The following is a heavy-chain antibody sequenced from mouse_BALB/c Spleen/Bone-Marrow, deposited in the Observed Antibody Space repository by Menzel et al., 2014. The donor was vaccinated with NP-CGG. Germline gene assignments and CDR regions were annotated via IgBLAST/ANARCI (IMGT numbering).Heavy chain of an antibody. CDR3: ARPGGPTMIPQAWFAY. D-gene: IGHD2-4*01. J-gene: IGHJ3*01. Sequence: EVMLVESGGGLVQPGGSLKLSCAASGFDFSRYWMSWVRQAPGKGLEWIGEINPDSSTINYTPSLKDKFIISRDDAKNTLYLQMSKVRSEDTALYHCARPGGPTMIPQAWFAYWGQGTLVTVSA. CDR1: GFDFSRYW. CDR2: INPDSSTI. V-gene: IGHV4-1*02.